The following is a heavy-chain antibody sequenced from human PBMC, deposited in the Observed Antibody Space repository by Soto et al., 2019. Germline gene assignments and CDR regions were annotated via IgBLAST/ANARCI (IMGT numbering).Heavy chain of an antibody. CDR2: FSGGTT. J-gene: IGHJ4*02. V-gene: IGHV3-23*01. D-gene: IGHD6-19*01. CDR3: ASDRQWLLFDF. CDR1: GFTFSTYT. Sequence: EVQLLESGGGLVQPGGSLRLSCAASGFTFSTYTMHWVRQAPGKGLEWVSGFSGGTTYYADSVKGRFTISRENSQNTLYLQMNSLRAEDTAVYYCASDRQWLLFDFWGPGTLVTVSS.